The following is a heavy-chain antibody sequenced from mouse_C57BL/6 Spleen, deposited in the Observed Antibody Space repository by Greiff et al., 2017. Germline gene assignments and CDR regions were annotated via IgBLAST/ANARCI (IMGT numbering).Heavy chain of an antibody. D-gene: IGHD2-12*01. CDR1: GYAFTNYL. CDR2: INPGSGGT. Sequence: QVQLMESGAELVRPGTSVKVSCKASGYAFTNYLIEWVKQRPGQGLEWIGVINPGSGGTNYNEKFKGKVTLTADKSASTAYMQLSRLTTEDSAVYFCARYDFGYFDVWGTGTTVTVSS. CDR3: ARYDFGYFDV. V-gene: IGHV1-54*01. J-gene: IGHJ1*03.